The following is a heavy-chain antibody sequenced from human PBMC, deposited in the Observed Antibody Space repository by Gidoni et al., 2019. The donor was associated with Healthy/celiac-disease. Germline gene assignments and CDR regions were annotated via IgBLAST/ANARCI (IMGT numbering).Heavy chain of an antibody. CDR1: GGSFSGYY. D-gene: IGHD3-10*01. V-gene: IGHV4-34*01. CDR3: H. Sequence: QVQLQQWGAGLLKPSETLSLTCAVYGGSFSGYYWSWIRQPPGKGLEWIGEINHSGSTNYNPSLKSRVTISVATAVYYCARAPPYYYGSGSYRTPSHWGQGTLVTVSS. J-gene: IGHJ4*02. CDR2: INHSGST.